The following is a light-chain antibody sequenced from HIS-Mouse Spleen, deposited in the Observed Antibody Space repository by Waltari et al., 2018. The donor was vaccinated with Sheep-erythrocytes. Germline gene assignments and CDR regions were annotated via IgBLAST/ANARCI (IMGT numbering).Light chain of an antibody. CDR3: QQRSNWPPIT. V-gene: IGKV3-11*01. CDR2: DAS. CDR1: QSVSSY. Sequence: IVLTQSPATLSLSPGARATLSCRARQSVSSYLAWYQQKPGQAPRLLIYDASNRATGIPARFSGSGSGTDFTLTISSLEPEDFAVYYCQQRSNWPPITFGQGTRLEIK. J-gene: IGKJ5*01.